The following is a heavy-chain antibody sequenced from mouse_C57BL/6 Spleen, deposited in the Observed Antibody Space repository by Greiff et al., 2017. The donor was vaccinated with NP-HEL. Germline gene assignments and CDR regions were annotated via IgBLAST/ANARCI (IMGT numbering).Heavy chain of an antibody. CDR1: GYTFTSYW. J-gene: IGHJ4*01. Sequence: QVQLQQPGAELVKPGASVKMSCKASGYTFTSYWLTWVKQRPGQGLEWLGDIYPGSGSTNYNEKFKSKATLTVDTSSSTAYMQLSSLTSEDSAVYYCAREGDYGNVYYAMDYWGQGTSVTVSS. CDR3: AREGDYGNVYYAMDY. V-gene: IGHV1-55*01. D-gene: IGHD2-1*01. CDR2: IYPGSGST.